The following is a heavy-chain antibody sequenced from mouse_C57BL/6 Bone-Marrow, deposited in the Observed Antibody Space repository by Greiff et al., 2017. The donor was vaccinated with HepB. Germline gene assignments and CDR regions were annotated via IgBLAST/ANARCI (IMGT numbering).Heavy chain of an antibody. Sequence: QVQLQQPGAELVMPGASVKLSCKASGYTFTSYWMHWVKQRPGQGLEWIGEIDPSDSYTNYNQKFKGKSTLTVDKSSSTAYMQLSSLTSEDSAVYYCASPRKAGEGFAYWGQGILVTVSA. D-gene: IGHD2-10*02. CDR2: IDPSDSYT. V-gene: IGHV1-69*01. CDR1: GYTFTSYW. CDR3: ASPRKAGEGFAY. J-gene: IGHJ3*01.